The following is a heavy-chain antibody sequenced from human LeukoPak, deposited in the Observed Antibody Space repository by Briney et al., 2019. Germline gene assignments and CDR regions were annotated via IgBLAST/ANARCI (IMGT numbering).Heavy chain of an antibody. CDR2: IRGDNGNT. CDR1: GYTFSNYG. J-gene: IGHJ5*02. Sequence: ASVKVSCKASGYTFSNYGISWVRQAPGQGLEWVGWIRGDNGNTNYAQKLQGRVTMTTDTSTSTAYMELSRLRSDDTAVYYCARGTRENYYDSSGYYYGYNWFDPWGQGTLVTVSS. D-gene: IGHD3-22*01. CDR3: ARGTRENYYDSSGYYYGYNWFDP. V-gene: IGHV1-18*01.